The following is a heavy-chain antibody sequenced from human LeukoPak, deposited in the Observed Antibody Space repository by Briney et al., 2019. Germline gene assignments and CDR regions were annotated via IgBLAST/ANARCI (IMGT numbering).Heavy chain of an antibody. CDR1: GFTFSSAW. V-gene: IGHV3-15*01. Sequence: GGSLRLSCAASGFTFSSAWMTWVRQAPGKGLEWVGHIKNKTNGGTTDYAAPVKGRFIISRDDSRKTLYLQMNSLRAEDTAVYYCASMTTVTTLWAYWGQGTLVTVSS. D-gene: IGHD4-17*01. CDR3: ASMTTVTTLWAY. J-gene: IGHJ4*02. CDR2: IKNKTNGGTT.